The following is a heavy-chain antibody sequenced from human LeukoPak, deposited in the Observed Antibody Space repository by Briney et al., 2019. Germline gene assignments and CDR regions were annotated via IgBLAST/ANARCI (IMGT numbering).Heavy chain of an antibody. CDR2: IKQDGSEK. CDR3: ARAFAQTSIAARY. J-gene: IGHJ4*02. Sequence: GGSLRLSCAASGFTFSSYWMSWVRQAPGKGLEWVANIKQDGSEKYYVDSVKGRFTISRDNAKNSLYLQMNSLRAVDTAVYYCARAFAQTSIAARYGGQGTLVTVSS. CDR1: GFTFSSYW. D-gene: IGHD6-6*01. V-gene: IGHV3-7*01.